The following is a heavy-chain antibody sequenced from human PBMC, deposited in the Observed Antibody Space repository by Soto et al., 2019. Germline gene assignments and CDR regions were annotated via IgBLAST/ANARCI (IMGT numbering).Heavy chain of an antibody. CDR2: IRYSGRST. V-gene: IGHV3-23*01. Sequence: GGSLGLACAASGFSVSSYAMSGVRQAPGKGLEWVAAIRYSGRSTYYADSVRGRFTISRDNSKNTLSLQMNSLRAEDTAVYYCAKKDRTHSSRSPPDSCGQGTLVTVSS. D-gene: IGHD6-6*01. CDR1: GFSVSSYA. J-gene: IGHJ4*02. CDR3: AKKDRTHSSRSPPDS.